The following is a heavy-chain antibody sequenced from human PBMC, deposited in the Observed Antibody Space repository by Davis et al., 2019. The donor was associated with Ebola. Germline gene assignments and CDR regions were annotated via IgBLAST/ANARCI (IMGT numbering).Heavy chain of an antibody. CDR3: ARVASSGYYRHLDY. J-gene: IGHJ4*02. V-gene: IGHV3-23*01. CDR2: ISGSGGST. Sequence: GESLKISCAASGFTFSSYAMSWVRQAPGKGLEWVSAISGSGGSTYYADSVKGRFTISRDNSKNTLYLQMNSLRAEDTAVYYCARVASSGYYRHLDYWGQGTLVTVSS. D-gene: IGHD3-22*01. CDR1: GFTFSSYA.